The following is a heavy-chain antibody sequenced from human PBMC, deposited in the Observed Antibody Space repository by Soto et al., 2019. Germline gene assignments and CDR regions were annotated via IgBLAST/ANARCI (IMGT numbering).Heavy chain of an antibody. Sequence: GGSLRLSCAASGFTFSSYSMNWVRQAPGKGLEWVSSISSSSSYIYYADSVKGRFTISRDNAKNSLYLQMNSLRAEDTAVYYCARDIAARGESIFDYWGQGTLVTVSS. V-gene: IGHV3-21*01. CDR2: ISSSSSYI. J-gene: IGHJ4*02. CDR3: ARDIAARGESIFDY. CDR1: GFTFSSYS. D-gene: IGHD6-6*01.